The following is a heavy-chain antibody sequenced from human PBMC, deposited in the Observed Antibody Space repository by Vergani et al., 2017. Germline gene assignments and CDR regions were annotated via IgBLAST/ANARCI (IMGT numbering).Heavy chain of an antibody. CDR2: ISSSSSTI. CDR1: GFTFSSYS. V-gene: IGHV3-48*04. Sequence: EVQLVESGGGLVQPGGSLRLSCAASGFTFSSYSMNWVRQAPGKGLEWVSYISSSSSTIYYADSVKGRFTISRDNAKNSLYLQMNSLRTEDTAVYYCAREIAAAGTGYFDYWGQGTLVTVSS. CDR3: AREIAAAGTGYFDY. D-gene: IGHD6-13*01. J-gene: IGHJ4*02.